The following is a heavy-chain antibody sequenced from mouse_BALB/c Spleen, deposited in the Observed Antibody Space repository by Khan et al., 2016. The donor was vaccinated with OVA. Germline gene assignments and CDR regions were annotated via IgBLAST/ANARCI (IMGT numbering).Heavy chain of an antibody. Sequence: VQLQQSGPDLVKPGASVKISCQASGYSFSLYYMTWVKQSHGKSPEWIGRVNPNNGDATSNQKFKGKAILTVDKSSSTAYMELRSLTSEDSAVFYCARGYEFFPYWGQGTLVTVSA. J-gene: IGHJ3*01. CDR2: VNPNNGDA. D-gene: IGHD2-12*01. CDR1: GYSFSLYY. CDR3: ARGYEFFPY. V-gene: IGHV1-26*01.